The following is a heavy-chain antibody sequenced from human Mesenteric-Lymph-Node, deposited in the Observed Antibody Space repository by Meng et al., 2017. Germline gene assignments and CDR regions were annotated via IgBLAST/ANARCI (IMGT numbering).Heavy chain of an antibody. J-gene: IGHJ6*02. CDR1: GYTFTGYY. CDR3: ARDIWRTYCSSTSCYAYYYYYYGMDV. Sequence: ASVKVSCKASGYTFTGYYMHWVRQAPGQGLEWMGRINPNSGGTNYAQKFQGRVTMTRDTSISTAYMELSRLRSNDTAVYYCARDIWRTYCSSTSCYAYYYYYYGMDVWGQGTTVTVSS. CDR2: INPNSGGT. D-gene: IGHD2-2*01. V-gene: IGHV1-2*06.